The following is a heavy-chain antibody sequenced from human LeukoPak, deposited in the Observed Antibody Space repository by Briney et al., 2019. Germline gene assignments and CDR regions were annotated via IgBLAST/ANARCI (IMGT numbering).Heavy chain of an antibody. D-gene: IGHD2-2*01. CDR1: GGSISSGGYY. CDR3: ARDRCSSTSCPKEPYNWFDP. Sequence: SQTLSLTCTVSGGSISSGGYYWSWIRQPPGKGLEWIGYIYHSGSTYYNPPLKSRVTISVDRSKNQFSLKLSSVTAADTAVYYCARDRCSSTSCPKEPYNWFDPWGQGTLVTVSS. CDR2: IYHSGST. V-gene: IGHV4-30-2*01. J-gene: IGHJ5*02.